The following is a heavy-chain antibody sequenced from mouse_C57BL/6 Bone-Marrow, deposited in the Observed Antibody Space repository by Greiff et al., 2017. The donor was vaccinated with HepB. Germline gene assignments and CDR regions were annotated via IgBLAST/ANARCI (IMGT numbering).Heavy chain of an antibody. CDR1: GYTFTDYY. D-gene: IGHD2-3*01. J-gene: IGHJ2*01. V-gene: IGHV1-77*01. Sequence: VKLMESGAELVKPGASVKISCKASGYTFTDYYINWVQQRPGQGLEWIGKIGPGSGSTYYTEKFKGKATLTADKSSSTAYMQLSSLTSEDSAVYFCARGDGYCVGYFDYWGQGTTLTVSS. CDR3: ARGDGYCVGYFDY. CDR2: IGPGSGST.